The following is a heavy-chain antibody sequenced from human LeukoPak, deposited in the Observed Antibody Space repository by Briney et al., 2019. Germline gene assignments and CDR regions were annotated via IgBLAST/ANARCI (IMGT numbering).Heavy chain of an antibody. CDR2: INGNGAST. CDR1: GFTFDVYG. V-gene: IGHV3-20*04. CDR3: ARDKGCDGDCYYFDY. J-gene: IGHJ4*02. Sequence: GGSLRLSCAASGFTFDVYGMSWVRQGPGKGLELVSGINGNGASTGYIDSVKGRFTISRDNAKNSLYLQMDNLRAEDTALYYCARDKGCDGDCYYFDYWGQGALVTVPS. D-gene: IGHD2-21*01.